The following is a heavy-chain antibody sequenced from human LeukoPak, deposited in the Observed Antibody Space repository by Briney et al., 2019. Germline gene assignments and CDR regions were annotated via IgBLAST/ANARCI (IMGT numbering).Heavy chain of an antibody. D-gene: IGHD5-24*01. V-gene: IGHV3-33*01. CDR1: GFTFSSYG. CDR2: IRYDGSNK. Sequence: GRSLRLSCAASGFTFSSYGMHWVRQAPGKGLEWVAVIRYDGSNKYYADSVKGRFTISRDNSKNTLYLQMNSLRAEDTAVYYCARGSKMATPGGFDYWGQGTLVTVSS. J-gene: IGHJ4*02. CDR3: ARGSKMATPGGFDY.